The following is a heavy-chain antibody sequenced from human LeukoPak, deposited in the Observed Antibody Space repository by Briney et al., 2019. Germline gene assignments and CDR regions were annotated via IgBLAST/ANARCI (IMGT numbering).Heavy chain of an antibody. V-gene: IGHV4-4*07. D-gene: IGHD6-6*01. CDR3: ARDLVSEYSGSDSWFDP. CDR1: GGSISSYY. Sequence: PSETLSLTCTVSGGSISSYYWSWIRQPAGKGLEWIGRIYTSGSTNYNPSLKSRVTMSVDTSKNQFSLKLSSVTAADTAVYYCARDLVSEYSGSDSWFDPWGQGTLVTVSS. J-gene: IGHJ5*02. CDR2: IYTSGST.